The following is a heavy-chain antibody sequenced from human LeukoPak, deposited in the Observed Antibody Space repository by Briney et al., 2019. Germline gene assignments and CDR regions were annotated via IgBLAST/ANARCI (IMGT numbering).Heavy chain of an antibody. D-gene: IGHD3-3*01. CDR3: TTDRPGYYARFDY. J-gene: IGHJ4*02. Sequence: GGSLRLSCAASGFTFSNAWMSWVRPALGKGLERVCRVKSKTDGGTTDYAAPVKGRFTISRDASKNTMYLQMNSLKTEDTAVYYCTTDRPGYYARFDYWGQGTLVTVSS. CDR2: VKSKTDGGTT. V-gene: IGHV3-15*01. CDR1: GFTFSNAW.